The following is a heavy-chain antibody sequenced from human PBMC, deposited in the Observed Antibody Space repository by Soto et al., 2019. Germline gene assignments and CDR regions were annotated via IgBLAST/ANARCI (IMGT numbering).Heavy chain of an antibody. CDR2: ISSSSSYT. J-gene: IGHJ6*02. V-gene: IGHV3-11*06. Sequence: QVQLVESGGGLVKPGGSLRLSCSASGFTFSDYYMNWIRQAPGKGLEWVSYISSSSSYTNYAASVKGRFTISRDNAKRSLYLQMNSLRADDTAVYYCARDREALYSYYGMDVWGQGTAVTVSS. CDR1: GFTFSDYY. CDR3: ARDREALYSYYGMDV.